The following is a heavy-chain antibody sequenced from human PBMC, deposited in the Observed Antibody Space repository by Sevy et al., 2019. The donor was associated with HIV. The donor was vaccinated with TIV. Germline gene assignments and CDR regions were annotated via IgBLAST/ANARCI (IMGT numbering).Heavy chain of an antibody. CDR2: IGYDGNNK. Sequence: GGSVRLSCAASGLTPSTYGIHWVRQAPGKGLEWVAVIGYDGNNKFYADSVKGRFTISRDDSKNTVFLQMDSLRAEDTAVYYCARDPRIYGDYLLAYFDYWGQGTLVTVSS. J-gene: IGHJ4*02. CDR1: GLTPSTYG. V-gene: IGHV3-33*01. D-gene: IGHD4-17*01. CDR3: ARDPRIYGDYLLAYFDY.